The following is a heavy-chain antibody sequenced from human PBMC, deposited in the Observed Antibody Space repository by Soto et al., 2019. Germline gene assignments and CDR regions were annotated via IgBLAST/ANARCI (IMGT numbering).Heavy chain of an antibody. CDR3: TRHISNFRYDCYAMDV. D-gene: IGHD4-4*01. J-gene: IGHJ6*02. CDR1: GYTFTDYW. Sequence: GESLKISCKGSGYTFTDYWIGWVRQLPGKGLEWMGIIYPGDSDTRYSPSFQGHVTTTVDKTTSTAYLQWNTLNASDTAMDYCTRHISNFRYDCYAMDVWGQGTKVTVSS. CDR2: IYPGDSDT. V-gene: IGHV5-51*01.